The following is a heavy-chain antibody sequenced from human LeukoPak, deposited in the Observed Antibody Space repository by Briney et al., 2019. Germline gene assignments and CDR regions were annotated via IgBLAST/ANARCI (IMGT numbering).Heavy chain of an antibody. CDR3: ARKAGYYYGSGDY. V-gene: IGHV3-23*01. Sequence: GGSLRLSCAASEFSVGSNYMTWVRQAPGKGLEWVSVIGGSGGSTNYADSVKGRFTISRDNSKNTLYLQMNSLRAEDTAVYYCARKAGYYYGSGDYWGQGTLVTVSS. J-gene: IGHJ4*02. CDR2: IGGSGGST. D-gene: IGHD3-10*01. CDR1: EFSVGSNY.